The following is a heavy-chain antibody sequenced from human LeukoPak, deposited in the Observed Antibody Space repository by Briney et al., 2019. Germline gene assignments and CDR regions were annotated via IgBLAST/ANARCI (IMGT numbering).Heavy chain of an antibody. CDR2: ITGSGDTT. V-gene: IGHV3-23*01. CDR1: GFTFSSYS. CDR3: ATTKYKSGEGSLY. D-gene: IGHD3-3*01. J-gene: IGHJ4*02. Sequence: GGSLRLSCAASGFTFSSYSMNWVRQAPGKGLEWVSLITGSGDTTFYADSVKGRFSISRDNSKNTLYLQMNSLKIEDTATYYCATTKYKSGEGSLYWGQGTLVTVSS.